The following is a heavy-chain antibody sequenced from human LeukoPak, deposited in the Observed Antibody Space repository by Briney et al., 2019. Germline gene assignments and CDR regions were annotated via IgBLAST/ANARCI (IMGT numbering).Heavy chain of an antibody. CDR2: ISAYNGNT. CDR1: GYTFTSYG. V-gene: IGHV1-18*01. J-gene: IGHJ3*02. Sequence: ASVKVSCKASGYTFTSYGISWVRQAPGQGLEWMGWISAYNGNTNYAQKLQGRVTMTTDTSTSTAYMELRSLRSDDTAVYYCASVADSSSWYSELGAFDIWGQGTMVTVSS. D-gene: IGHD6-13*01. CDR3: ASVADSSSWYSELGAFDI.